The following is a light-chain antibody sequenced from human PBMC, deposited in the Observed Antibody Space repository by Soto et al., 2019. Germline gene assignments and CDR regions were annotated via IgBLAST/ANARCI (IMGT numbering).Light chain of an antibody. J-gene: IGKJ2*01. CDR3: QQYESWPYT. CDR1: QSVRSN. Sequence: EIVMTQSPVTLSVSPGERATLSCRASQSVRSNLAWYQQKRGRAPRLLIYGASTRATGIPARFSVSGSGKEFTLTISSLQSEDFAVYYCQQYESWPYTFGQGTKLEIK. V-gene: IGKV3-15*01. CDR2: GAS.